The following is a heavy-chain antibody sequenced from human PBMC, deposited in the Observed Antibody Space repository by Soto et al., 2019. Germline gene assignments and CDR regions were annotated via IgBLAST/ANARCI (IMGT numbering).Heavy chain of an antibody. Sequence: QVPLVQSGAEVKKPGASVKVSCKASGYTFTSYGISWVRQAPGQGLEWMGWISAYNGNTNYAQKLQGRVTMTTDTSTSTAYMELRSLRSDDTAVYYCARDYYPKKTIFGGLTDYWGQGTLVTVSS. CDR1: GYTFTSYG. J-gene: IGHJ4*02. CDR3: ARDYYPKKTIFGGLTDY. CDR2: ISAYNGNT. V-gene: IGHV1-18*01. D-gene: IGHD3-3*01.